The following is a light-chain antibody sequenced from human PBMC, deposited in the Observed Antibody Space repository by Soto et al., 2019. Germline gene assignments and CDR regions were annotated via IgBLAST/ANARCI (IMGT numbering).Light chain of an antibody. Sequence: QSVLTQPPSASETPGQTVSISCSGSNSNIASNTVNWYQHLPGTAPKLLIYYNNQRPSGVPDRSSGSKSGTSASLAISGLQSEDESDYYCAAWDDTLKRDVFGTGTKVTVL. J-gene: IGLJ1*01. CDR2: YNN. CDR1: NSNIASNT. V-gene: IGLV1-44*01. CDR3: AAWDDTLKRDV.